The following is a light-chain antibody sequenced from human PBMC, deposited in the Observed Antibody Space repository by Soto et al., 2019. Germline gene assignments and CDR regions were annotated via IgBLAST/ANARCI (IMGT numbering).Light chain of an antibody. J-gene: IGKJ1*01. CDR1: QSVSSY. Sequence: EIVLTQSPATLSLSPGERATLSCRASQSVSSYLAWYQQKPGQAPRLLIYDASNRATGIPARFSGSGSGTDFTLTISRLEPEDVAVYYCQQYATSPLTFGHGTKV. V-gene: IGKV3-11*01. CDR2: DAS. CDR3: QQYATSPLT.